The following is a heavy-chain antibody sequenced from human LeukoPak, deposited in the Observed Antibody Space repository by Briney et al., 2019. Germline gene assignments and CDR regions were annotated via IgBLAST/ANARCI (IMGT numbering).Heavy chain of an antibody. D-gene: IGHD6-13*01. J-gene: IGHJ5*02. CDR1: GGSISSSTYY. V-gene: IGHV4-39*01. CDR2: IYNSGST. Sequence: KSSETLSLTCSVSGGSISSSTYYWGWIRQPPGKGLEWIGNIYNSGSTYYNPSLKSRVTIPVDTSKNQFSLKLSSVTAADTAVYYCARQAYSSNLGWFDPWGQGTLVTVSS. CDR3: ARQAYSSNLGWFDP.